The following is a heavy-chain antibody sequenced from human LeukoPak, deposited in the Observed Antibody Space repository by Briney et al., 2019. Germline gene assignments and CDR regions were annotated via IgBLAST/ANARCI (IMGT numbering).Heavy chain of an antibody. CDR2: INTKTGNP. J-gene: IGHJ4*02. D-gene: IGHD3-10*01. CDR3: ARDQESSTFDS. CDR1: GYTFDSHG. Sequence: ASVKVPCKASGYTFDSHGMNWVRQAPGQGLEWMGWINTKTGNPTYAQGFTGRFVFSLDTSVSTAYLEISSLKADDTAVYFCARDQESSTFDSWGQGTLVAVSS. V-gene: IGHV7-4-1*02.